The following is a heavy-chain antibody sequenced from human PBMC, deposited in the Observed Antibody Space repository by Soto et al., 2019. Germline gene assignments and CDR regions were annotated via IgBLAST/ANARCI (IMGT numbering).Heavy chain of an antibody. CDR1: GFTFDDYA. CDR2: ISWNSGSI. J-gene: IGHJ5*02. D-gene: IGHD2-15*01. CDR3: AKELLGYCSGGSCPLAP. Sequence: EVQLVESGGGLVQPGRSLRLSCAASGFTFDDYAMHWVRQAPGKGLEWVSGISWNSGSIGYADSVKGRFPISRDNAKNSLYIQMNSLRAEDTALYYCAKELLGYCSGGSCPLAPWGQGTLVTVSS. V-gene: IGHV3-9*01.